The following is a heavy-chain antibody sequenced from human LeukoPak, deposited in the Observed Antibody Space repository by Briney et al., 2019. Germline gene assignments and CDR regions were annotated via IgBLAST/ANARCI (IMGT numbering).Heavy chain of an antibody. CDR3: VRGICY. J-gene: IGHJ4*02. Sequence: GGSLRLSWSVSGFTFSTYVLHWVRQAPGKGLESVSAISSIGDNTYYADSVKGRFTTSRDNSQTSLYLQMSGVGAVVMAVFFCVRGICYWGQGTLVTVSS. V-gene: IGHV3-64D*06. CDR2: ISSIGDNT. CDR1: GFTFSTYV.